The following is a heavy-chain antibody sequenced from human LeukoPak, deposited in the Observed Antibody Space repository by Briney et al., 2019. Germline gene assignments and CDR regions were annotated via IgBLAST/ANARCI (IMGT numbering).Heavy chain of an antibody. D-gene: IGHD3-10*01. J-gene: IGHJ6*03. CDR1: GFTFSNYW. CDR3: ASANTYYYGSGSSYYMDV. Sequence: SGGSLRLSCAASGFTFSNYWMSWVRQAPGKGLEWVANIKQDGSEKYYVDSVKGRFTISRDNAKNSLYLQMNSLRAEDTAVYYCASANTYYYGSGSSYYMDVWGKGTTVTVSS. V-gene: IGHV3-7*01. CDR2: IKQDGSEK.